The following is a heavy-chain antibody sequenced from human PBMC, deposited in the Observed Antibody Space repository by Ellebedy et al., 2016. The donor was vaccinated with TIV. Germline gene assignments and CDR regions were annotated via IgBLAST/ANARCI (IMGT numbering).Heavy chain of an antibody. CDR2: IYSSAST. D-gene: IGHD4-11*01. J-gene: IGHJ4*02. CDR3: ARGAVTTVTIAYFDY. V-gene: IGHV4-59*13. CDR1: GGSISSYY. Sequence: MPSETLSLTCSVSGGSISSYYWSWIRQPPGEGLEWIGDIYSSASTRYNPSLKSRVTMSIDTSKHQFSLRLSSVTAADTAVYYCARGAVTTVTIAYFDYWGQGTLVSVSS.